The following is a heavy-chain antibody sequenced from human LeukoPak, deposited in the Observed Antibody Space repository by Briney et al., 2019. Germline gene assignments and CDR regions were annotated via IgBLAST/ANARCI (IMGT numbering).Heavy chain of an antibody. CDR1: SGSISTSNYY. CDR3: ARVRQQLVPYFDY. D-gene: IGHD6-13*01. CDR2: IFYSGST. V-gene: IGHV4-39*07. Sequence: PSETLSLTCTVSSGSISTSNYYWGWVRQPPGKALEWIGNIFYSGSTYYSPSLKSRVTISLDTSKNQFSLKLSSVTAADTAVYYCARVRQQLVPYFDYWGQGTLVTVSS. J-gene: IGHJ4*02.